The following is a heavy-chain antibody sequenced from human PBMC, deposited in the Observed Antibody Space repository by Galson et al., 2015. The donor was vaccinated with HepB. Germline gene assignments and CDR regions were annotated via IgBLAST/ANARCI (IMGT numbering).Heavy chain of an antibody. J-gene: IGHJ6*02. CDR2: IDPSDSYT. V-gene: IGHV5-10-1*01. CDR3: ASHQHQYCSSTSCYYGSFNYYYYYGMDV. CDR1: GYSFTSYW. D-gene: IGHD2-2*01. Sequence: QSGAEVKKPGESLRISCKGSGYSFTSYWISWVRQMPGKGLEWMGRIDPSDSYTNYSPSFQGHVTISADKSISTAYLQWSSLKASDTAMYYCASHQHQYCSSTSCYYGSFNYYYYYGMDVWGQGTTVTVSS.